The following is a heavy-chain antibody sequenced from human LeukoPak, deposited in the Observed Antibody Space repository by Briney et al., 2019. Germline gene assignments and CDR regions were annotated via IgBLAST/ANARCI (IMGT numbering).Heavy chain of an antibody. J-gene: IGHJ6*03. D-gene: IGHD1-1*01. V-gene: IGHV3-13*01. CDR2: IGTASDA. Sequence: GGSLRLSCPASGFTFSSFDMHWVRHPTGRGLEWVSTIGTASDAYYPGSVEGRFTLSRGNAKNSLYLQMNSLTAGDTAVYYCARGPPRGKYYYMDVWGKGTTVTVSS. CDR3: ARGPPRGKYYYMDV. CDR1: GFTFSSFD.